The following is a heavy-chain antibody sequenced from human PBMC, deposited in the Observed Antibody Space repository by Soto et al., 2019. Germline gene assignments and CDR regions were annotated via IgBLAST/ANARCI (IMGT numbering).Heavy chain of an antibody. D-gene: IGHD2-21*02. CDR2: IHHDGST. J-gene: IGHJ4*02. CDR1: GGSLSSHP. Sequence: QVQLQQWGAGLLKPSETLSLTCAMYGGSLSSHPKSWVRQPPGKGLEWIGEIHHDGSTNYNPSLKSRVTISGDTSKNQFSLELNSLTAADTAVYYCATYDVGTIIQDYWGQGTLVTVSS. CDR3: ATYDVGTIIQDY. V-gene: IGHV4-34*01.